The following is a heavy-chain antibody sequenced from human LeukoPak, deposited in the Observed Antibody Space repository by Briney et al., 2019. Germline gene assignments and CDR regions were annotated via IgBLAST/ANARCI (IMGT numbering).Heavy chain of an antibody. D-gene: IGHD6-13*01. CDR3: AKDRSTTWSFDN. Sequence: GGSLRLSCAASGFTFRNYGMYWVRQAPGTGLEWVTFISDDGSGKYYVDSVKGRFTISRDNSKNTLYLQMNSLRVEDTAVYYCAKDRSTTWSFDNWGQGTLVSVSS. V-gene: IGHV3-30*18. J-gene: IGHJ4*02. CDR1: GFTFRNYG. CDR2: ISDDGSGK.